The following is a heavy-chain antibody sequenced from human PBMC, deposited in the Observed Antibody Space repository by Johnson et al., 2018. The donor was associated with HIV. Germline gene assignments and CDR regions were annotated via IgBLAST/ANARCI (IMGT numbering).Heavy chain of an antibody. CDR3: SKWNECSGLIRGLDAFDV. V-gene: IGHV3-9*01. CDR2: ISWNSGSI. J-gene: IGHJ3*01. CDR1: GFNFDDYA. Sequence: VQLVESGGGLVQAGRSLRLSCAASGFNFDDYAMHWVRQAPGKGLEWVSGISWNSGSIGYADSVKGSLTISRDNAKNSLYLQMNSLRAEDQAVYYCSKWNECSGLIRGLDAFDVWGRGTMVTVSS. D-gene: IGHD2-15*01.